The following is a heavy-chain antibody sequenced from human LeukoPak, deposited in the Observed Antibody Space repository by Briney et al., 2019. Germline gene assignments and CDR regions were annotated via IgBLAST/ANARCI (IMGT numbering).Heavy chain of an antibody. Sequence: PSETLSLTCTVSGCSISSYYWSWIRQAPGKGLEWVGYICYSGSTNYNPSLKSGVTISVDTSKNQFSLKLSSVTAADTAVYYCARGATGYSSSWYEDWFDPWGQGTLVTVSS. CDR2: ICYSGST. D-gene: IGHD6-13*01. J-gene: IGHJ5*02. V-gene: IGHV4-59*01. CDR1: GCSISSYY. CDR3: ARGATGYSSSWYEDWFDP.